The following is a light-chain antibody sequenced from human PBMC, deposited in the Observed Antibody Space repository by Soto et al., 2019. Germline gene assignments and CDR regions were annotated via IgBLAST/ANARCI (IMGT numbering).Light chain of an antibody. CDR1: QSVSNNY. CDR2: GAS. Sequence: EIVLTQSPGALSLFQGERPTLSCRASQSVSNNYLAWYQQKPGQAPRLLIYGASNRATGIPDRFSGSGSGTDFTLTISRLEPEDFAVYYCQQYGSSGTFGQGTKVDIK. CDR3: QQYGSSGT. J-gene: IGKJ1*01. V-gene: IGKV3-20*01.